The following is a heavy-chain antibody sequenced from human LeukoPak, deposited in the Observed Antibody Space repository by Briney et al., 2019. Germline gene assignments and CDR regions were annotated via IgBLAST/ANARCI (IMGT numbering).Heavy chain of an antibody. Sequence: PGGPLKLSCAASGFTFSGSAMHWVRQASGKGLEWVGRIRSKADSYATAYAASVKGRFTVSRNDSKNTAYLQMNSLKTEDTAVYYCSSSLWFGELLKAFDLWGRGTLVTVSS. CDR1: GFTFSGSA. J-gene: IGHJ2*01. V-gene: IGHV3-73*01. CDR2: IRSKADSYAT. D-gene: IGHD3-10*01. CDR3: SSSLWFGELLKAFDL.